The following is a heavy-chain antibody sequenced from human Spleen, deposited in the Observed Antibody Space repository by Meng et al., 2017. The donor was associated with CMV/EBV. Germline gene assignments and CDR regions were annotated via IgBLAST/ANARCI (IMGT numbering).Heavy chain of an antibody. D-gene: IGHD6-6*01. Sequence: GGSLRLSCEASGFTFRSYTMHWVRQAPSKGLEWVAVISYDGNNKYYADSVKGRFTISRDNSKNTLYLQMNSLRAEDTAVYYCAREKIAARNNWFDPWGQGTLVTVSS. CDR3: AREKIAARNNWFDP. CDR2: ISYDGNNK. V-gene: IGHV3-30*04. CDR1: GFTFRSYT. J-gene: IGHJ5*02.